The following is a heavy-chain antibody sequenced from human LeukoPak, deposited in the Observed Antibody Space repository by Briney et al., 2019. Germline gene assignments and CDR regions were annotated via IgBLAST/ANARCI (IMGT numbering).Heavy chain of an antibody. CDR3: ARSWEIGAFDI. D-gene: IGHD6-13*01. Sequence: ASVTVSCTASGYTFTSYAMHWVRQAPGQRLEWMGWINAGNGNTKYSQKFQGRVTITRDTSASTAYMELSSLRSEDTAVYYCARSWEIGAFDIWGQGTMVTVSS. CDR1: GYTFTSYA. J-gene: IGHJ3*02. V-gene: IGHV1-3*01. CDR2: INAGNGNT.